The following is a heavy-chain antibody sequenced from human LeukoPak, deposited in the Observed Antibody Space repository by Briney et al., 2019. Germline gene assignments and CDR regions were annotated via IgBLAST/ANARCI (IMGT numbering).Heavy chain of an antibody. J-gene: IGHJ3*02. CDR2: ISYDGSNK. CDR1: GFTFSSYA. Sequence: GRSLRLSCAASGFTFSSYAMHWVRQAPGKGLEWVAVISYDGSNKYYADSVKGRFTNSRDNSENTLYLQMNSLRAEDTAVYYCARPGQEGAFDIWGQGTMVTVSS. CDR3: ARPGQEGAFDI. V-gene: IGHV3-30-3*01.